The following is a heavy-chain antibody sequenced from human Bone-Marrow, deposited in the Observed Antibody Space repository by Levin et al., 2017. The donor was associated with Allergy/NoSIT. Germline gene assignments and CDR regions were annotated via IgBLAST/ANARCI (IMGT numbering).Heavy chain of an antibody. CDR1: GFTFSDYA. D-gene: IGHD3-10*01. V-gene: IGHV3-30*18. CDR3: AKISGLWFGDLSHMYYSMDV. Sequence: GESLKISCAASGFTFSDYAMHWVRQAPGKGLEWVAAISFDGSHKNYVDSVKGRFTISRDSSKKTLYLQMDSLRSADTAVYYCAKISGLWFGDLSHMYYSMDVWGQGTTVTVSS. CDR2: ISFDGSHK. J-gene: IGHJ6*02.